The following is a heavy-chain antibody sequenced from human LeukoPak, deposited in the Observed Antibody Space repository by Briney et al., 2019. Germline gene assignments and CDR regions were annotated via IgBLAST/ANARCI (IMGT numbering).Heavy chain of an antibody. CDR1: GFTFSSYG. V-gene: IGHV3-33*06. J-gene: IGHJ3*02. CDR3: AKDGGPAHLDAFDI. D-gene: IGHD4-23*01. CDR2: IWYDGSNK. Sequence: GGSLRLSCAASGFTFSSYGMHWVRQVPGKGLEWVAVIWYDGSNKYYADSVKGRFTISRDNSKNTLYLQMNSLRAEDTAVYYCAKDGGPAHLDAFDIWGQGTMVTVSS.